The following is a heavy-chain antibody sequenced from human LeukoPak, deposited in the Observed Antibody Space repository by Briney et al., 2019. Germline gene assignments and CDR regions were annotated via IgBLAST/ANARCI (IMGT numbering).Heavy chain of an antibody. CDR2: INTDGTRT. J-gene: IGHJ3*02. CDR1: GFTFSNYW. Sequence: GGSLRLSCAASGFTFSNYWMHWVRQAPGRRLVWVSRINTDGTRTSYADSVKGRFTISRDNAKNTLFLQMNSLRAEDTAVYDCAREEEGDAFDIWGQGTMVTVSS. CDR3: AREEEGDAFDI. V-gene: IGHV3-74*01.